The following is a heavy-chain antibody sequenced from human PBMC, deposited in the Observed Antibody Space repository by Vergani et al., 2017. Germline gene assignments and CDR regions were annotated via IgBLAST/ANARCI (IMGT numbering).Heavy chain of an antibody. V-gene: IGHV4-34*01. Sequence: QVQLQQWGAGLLKPSETLSLTCAVSGGSFSGYYWSWIRQPPGKGLEWIGEINHSGSTNYNPSLKSRVTISVDTSKDQFSLKLSSVTCADTAVYYCARVWAHTRLGYCDYWGQGTLVTVSS. CDR2: INHSGST. J-gene: IGHJ4*01. D-gene: IGHD3-10*01. CDR3: ARVWAHTRLGYCDY. CDR1: GGSFSGYY.